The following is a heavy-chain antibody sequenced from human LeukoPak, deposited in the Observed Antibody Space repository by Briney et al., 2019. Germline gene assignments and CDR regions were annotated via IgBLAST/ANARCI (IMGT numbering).Heavy chain of an antibody. CDR1: GYTFTGYY. Sequence: EASVKVSCKASGYTFTGYYMHWVRQAPGQGLEWMGWINPDSGGTNYAQKFQGRVTMTRDTSISTAYMELSRLRSDDTAVYYCARVREYYGSGGWFDPWGQGTLVTVSS. J-gene: IGHJ5*02. CDR2: INPDSGGT. D-gene: IGHD3-10*01. V-gene: IGHV1-2*02. CDR3: ARVREYYGSGGWFDP.